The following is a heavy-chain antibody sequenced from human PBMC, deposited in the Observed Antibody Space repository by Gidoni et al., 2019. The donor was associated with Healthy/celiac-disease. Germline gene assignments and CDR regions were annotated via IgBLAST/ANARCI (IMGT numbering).Heavy chain of an antibody. CDR3: TTDLSVVVVAATGY. D-gene: IGHD2-15*01. Sequence: EVQLVESGGGLVKPGGSLRLSCAASGFTFSNAWMSWVRQAPGKGLEWVGRIKSKTDGGTTDYAAPVKGRFTISRDDSKNTLYLQMNSLKTEDTAVYYCTTDLSVVVVAATGYWGQGTLVTVSS. J-gene: IGHJ4*02. V-gene: IGHV3-15*01. CDR1: GFTFSNAW. CDR2: IKSKTDGGTT.